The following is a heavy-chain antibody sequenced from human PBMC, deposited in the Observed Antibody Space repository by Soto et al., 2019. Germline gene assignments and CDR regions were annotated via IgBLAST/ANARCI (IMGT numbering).Heavy chain of an antibody. CDR2: IYYSGST. Sequence: PSETLSLTCAVSGGSITSGGYSWGWIRQPPGQGLEWIGYIYYSGSTYYNPSLKSRVTISVDTSKNQFSLKLSSVTAADTAVYYCARELELPRFRWFDPWGQGTLVTVSS. CDR3: ARELELPRFRWFDP. J-gene: IGHJ5*02. D-gene: IGHD1-7*01. CDR1: GGSITSGGYS. V-gene: IGHV4-30-2*05.